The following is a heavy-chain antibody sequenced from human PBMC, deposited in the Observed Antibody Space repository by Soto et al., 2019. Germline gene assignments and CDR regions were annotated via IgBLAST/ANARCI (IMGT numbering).Heavy chain of an antibody. CDR3: ARIGYSSWIDY. Sequence: EVQLVESGGGLVQPGGSLRLSCAASGFTFSSYSMKWVRQAPGGGLEWVSYISSRSSTIFYADSVKGRFTISRDNAKNALYLQMISMRAEDSAVYYCARIGYSSWIDYWGQGTLVTVFS. D-gene: IGHD6-6*01. CDR1: GFTFSSYS. CDR2: ISSRSSTI. V-gene: IGHV3-48*01. J-gene: IGHJ4*02.